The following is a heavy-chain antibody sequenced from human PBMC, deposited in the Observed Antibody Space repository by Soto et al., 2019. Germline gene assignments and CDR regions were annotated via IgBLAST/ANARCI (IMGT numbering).Heavy chain of an antibody. J-gene: IGHJ5*02. V-gene: IGHV2-5*02. D-gene: IGHD6-19*01. CDR3: ARGSGWLFDR. Sequence: QITLKESGPTLVKPTQTLTLTCTFSGFSLNTYAVGVGWIRQSPGKAPEWLAFIYWDDAKYYSPSLESRLTIAKDTSKNQVVLTMTNMDPVDTATYYCARGSGWLFDRWGQGTLVAVSS. CDR2: IYWDDAK. CDR1: GFSLNTYAVG.